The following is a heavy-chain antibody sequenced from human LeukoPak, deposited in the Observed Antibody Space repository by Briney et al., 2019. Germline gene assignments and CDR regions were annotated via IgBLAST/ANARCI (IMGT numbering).Heavy chain of an antibody. Sequence: SETLSLTCTVSGGSISSGGYYWSWIRQHPGKGLEWIGYIYYSGSTYYNPSLKSRVTISVDTSKNQFSLKLSSVTAADTAVYYCARGGTVTSHATDVWGQGTTVTVFS. CDR2: IYYSGST. V-gene: IGHV4-31*03. J-gene: IGHJ6*02. CDR1: GGSISSGGYY. D-gene: IGHD4-17*01. CDR3: ARGGTVTSHATDV.